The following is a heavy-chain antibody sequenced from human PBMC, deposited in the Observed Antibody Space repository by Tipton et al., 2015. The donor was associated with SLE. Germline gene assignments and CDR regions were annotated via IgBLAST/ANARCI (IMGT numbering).Heavy chain of an antibody. J-gene: IGHJ3*02. V-gene: IGHV3-53*04. CDR1: GFTFSSYS. Sequence: SLRLSCAASGFTFSSYSMNWVRQAPGKGLEWVSVIYSGGSTYYADSVKGRFTTSRHNSKNTLYLQMNSLRAEDTAVYYCAREHYYGSGKGAFDIWGQGTMVTVSS. D-gene: IGHD3-10*01. CDR3: AREHYYGSGKGAFDI. CDR2: IYSGGST.